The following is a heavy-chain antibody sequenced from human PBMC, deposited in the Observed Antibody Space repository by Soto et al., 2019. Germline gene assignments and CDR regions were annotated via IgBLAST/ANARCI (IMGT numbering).Heavy chain of an antibody. CDR1: GVSVISGRYN. J-gene: IGHJ5*02. D-gene: IGHD4-17*01. CDR2: IYYNGST. Sequence: SETLSLTCTVSGVSVISGRYNWICIRQPRGKGRDWIVDIYYNGSTNYNPSLKGRVTISVDTSKNQSSLKLISVTAADTAVYYCVSGHRDARDYGKHWSSYPRAWFDPWGQGTLVTVSS. V-gene: IGHV4-61*01. CDR3: VSGHRDARDYGKHWSSYPRAWFDP.